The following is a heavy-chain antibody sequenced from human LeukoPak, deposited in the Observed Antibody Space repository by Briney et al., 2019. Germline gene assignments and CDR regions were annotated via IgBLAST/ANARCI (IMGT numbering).Heavy chain of an antibody. CDR2: IYTSGST. J-gene: IGHJ4*02. Sequence: SETLSLTCTVSGGSISSYYWSWIRQPAGKGLEWIGRIYTSGSTNYNPSLKSRVTISVDTSKRQFSLTLTSLTAADTAVYYCTKGYYEPFDVWGQGILVTVSS. D-gene: IGHD3-16*01. V-gene: IGHV4-4*07. CDR3: TKGYYEPFDV. CDR1: GGSISSYY.